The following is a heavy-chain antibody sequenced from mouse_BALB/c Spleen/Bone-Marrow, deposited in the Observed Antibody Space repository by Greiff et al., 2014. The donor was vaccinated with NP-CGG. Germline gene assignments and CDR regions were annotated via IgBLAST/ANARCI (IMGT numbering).Heavy chain of an antibody. V-gene: IGHV1S81*02. CDR1: GYTFTSYY. Sequence: QVQLQQSGAELVKPGASVKLSCKASGYTFTSYYMYWVKQRPGQGLERIGEINPNNDGTNFNEKFKSKATLTVDKSSSTAYMQLSSLTSEDSAVYYCARAAYDPHAMDYWGQGTSVTVSS. J-gene: IGHJ4*01. CDR3: ARAAYDPHAMDY. CDR2: INPNNDGT. D-gene: IGHD2-3*01.